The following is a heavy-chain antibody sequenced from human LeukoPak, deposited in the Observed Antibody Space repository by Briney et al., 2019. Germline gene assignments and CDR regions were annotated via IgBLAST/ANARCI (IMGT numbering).Heavy chain of an antibody. CDR1: GYSFTSYW. CDR3: ASGLITIFGVAPGAFDI. Sequence: PGESLKISCKGSGYSFTSYWIGWVRQMPGKGLEWMGTIYPGDSDTRYSPSFQGQVTISADKSISTAYLQWSSLKASDTAMYYCASGLITIFGVAPGAFDIWGQGTMVTVSS. V-gene: IGHV5-51*01. CDR2: IYPGDSDT. D-gene: IGHD3-3*01. J-gene: IGHJ3*02.